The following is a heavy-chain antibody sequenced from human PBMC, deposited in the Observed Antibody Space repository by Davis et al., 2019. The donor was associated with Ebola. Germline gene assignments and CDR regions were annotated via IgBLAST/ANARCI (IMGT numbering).Heavy chain of an antibody. V-gene: IGHV3-23*01. Sequence: PGGSLRLSCAASGFTYTNYAMSWVRQAPGKGLEWLSAISASRKSTYYADSVRGRFTISRDNSKDTLYLQMNSLTSEDTAVYYCARRPETGFSPLDSWDQGTLVTVSS. CDR1: GFTYTNYA. CDR2: ISASRKST. D-gene: IGHD5-12*01. CDR3: ARRPETGFSPLDS. J-gene: IGHJ4*02.